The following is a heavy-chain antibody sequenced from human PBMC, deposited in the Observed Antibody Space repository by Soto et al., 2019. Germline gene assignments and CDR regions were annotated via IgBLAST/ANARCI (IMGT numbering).Heavy chain of an antibody. V-gene: IGHV4-30-4*01. D-gene: IGHD4-17*01. Sequence: PSETLSLTCTVSGGSFSSADYYWTWIRQPPGKGLEWIGYIYYSGSTYYNPSLKSRVSISLDRSKNQFSLKLTSVTAADTAVYYCVSAQGDYPNFDSWGQGTLVTVSS. CDR2: IYYSGST. CDR3: VSAQGDYPNFDS. CDR1: GGSFSSADYY. J-gene: IGHJ4*02.